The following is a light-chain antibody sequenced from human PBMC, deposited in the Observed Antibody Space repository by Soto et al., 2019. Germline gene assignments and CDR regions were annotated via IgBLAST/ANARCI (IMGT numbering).Light chain of an antibody. J-gene: IGKJ1*01. CDR1: QSFSSSY. Sequence: EIVLTQSPGTLSLSPGERATLSCRASQSFSSSYLAWYQQKPGQAPRLLIYGASVRATGIPDRFSGSGSGTDFTLTISRLEPDEFAVFYCQQYDSSPGTFGQGTKVDVK. V-gene: IGKV3-20*01. CDR2: GAS. CDR3: QQYDSSPGT.